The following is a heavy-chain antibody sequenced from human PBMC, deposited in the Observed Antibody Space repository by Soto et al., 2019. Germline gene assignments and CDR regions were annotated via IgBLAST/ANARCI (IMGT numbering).Heavy chain of an antibody. CDR1: GYTFTSYY. CDR2: INPSGGST. J-gene: IGHJ6*02. Sequence: ASVKVSCKASGYTFTSYYMHWVRQAPGQGLEWMGIINPSGGSTSYAQKFQGRVTMTRDTSTSTVYMELSSLRSEDTAVYYCARPRIAAAGTLLDYYYYYGMDVWAQGTTVTVSS. V-gene: IGHV1-46*01. D-gene: IGHD6-13*01. CDR3: ARPRIAAAGTLLDYYYYYGMDV.